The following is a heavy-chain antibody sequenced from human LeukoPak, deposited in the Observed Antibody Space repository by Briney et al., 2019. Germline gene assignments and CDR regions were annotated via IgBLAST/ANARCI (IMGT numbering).Heavy chain of an antibody. CDR3: ARGRGSWYGVYFDY. CDR1: GFTFSSYA. CDR2: IKRDGSEK. D-gene: IGHD6-13*01. V-gene: IGHV3-7*01. J-gene: IGHJ4*02. Sequence: GGSLRLACAASGFTFSSYAMTWVRQAPGKGLEWVANIKRDGSEKYYVDSVKGRFTISRDNAKNSLYLQMNSLRTEDTAVYYCARGRGSWYGVYFDYWGQGTLVTVSS.